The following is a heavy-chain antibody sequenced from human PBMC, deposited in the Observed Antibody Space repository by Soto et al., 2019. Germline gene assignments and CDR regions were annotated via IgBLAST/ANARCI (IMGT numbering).Heavy chain of an antibody. J-gene: IGHJ4*02. CDR2: IYDSGNT. D-gene: IGHD6-19*01. CDR1: GASISDNY. CDR3: ARYRRGTGWYYLDY. V-gene: IGHV4-59*01. Sequence: SETLSLTCTVSGASISDNYWSWIRQPPGKGLEWIGYIYDSGNTNYSPSLQSRVTMSVDRSKNQFSLALNSVTAADTAVYYCARYRRGTGWYYLDYWGQGTLVTVSS.